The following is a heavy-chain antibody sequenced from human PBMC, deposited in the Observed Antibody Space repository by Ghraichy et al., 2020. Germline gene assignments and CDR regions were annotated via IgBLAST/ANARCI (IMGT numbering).Heavy chain of an antibody. V-gene: IGHV1-69*06. Sequence: SVKVSCKASGGTFSSYAISWVRQAPGQGLEWMGGIIPIFGTANYAQKFQGRVTITADKSTSTAYMELSSLRSEDTAVYYCAARAHCSGGSCYLYYFDYWGQGTLVTVSS. J-gene: IGHJ4*02. CDR3: AARAHCSGGSCYLYYFDY. CDR1: GGTFSSYA. CDR2: IIPIFGTA. D-gene: IGHD2-15*01.